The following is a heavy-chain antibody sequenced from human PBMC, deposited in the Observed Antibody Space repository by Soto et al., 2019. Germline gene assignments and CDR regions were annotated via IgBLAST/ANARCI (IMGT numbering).Heavy chain of an antibody. Sequence: QVQLVQSGVEVKKPGSSVKVSCKAAGGSFSIYTVFWVRQASGHGLECMGRIIPMFDIANYAQNFQGRVTFNDYKFKATVYIEILKLRSDDTALYYCTLGSLSADVFDIWGQGTLVTVSS. CDR1: GGSFSIYT. D-gene: IGHD6-6*01. CDR2: IIPMFDIA. J-gene: IGHJ3*02. V-gene: IGHV1-69*02. CDR3: TLGSLSADVFDI.